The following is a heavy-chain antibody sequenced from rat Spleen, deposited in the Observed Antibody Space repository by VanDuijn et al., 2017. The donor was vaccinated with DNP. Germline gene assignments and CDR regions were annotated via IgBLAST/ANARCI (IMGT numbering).Heavy chain of an antibody. CDR2: INNAGST. Sequence: EVQLQESGPGLVKPSQSLSLTCSVTGHSITSGYGWNWIRKFPGNKLEWMGYINNAGSTNYNPSLKSRISITRDTSKNQFFLQGNSVTTEDPATYYCARHYSSYIYVMDAWGQGASVTVSS. J-gene: IGHJ4*01. CDR3: ARHYSSYIYVMDA. D-gene: IGHD1-2*01. V-gene: IGHV3-3*01. CDR1: GHSITSGYG.